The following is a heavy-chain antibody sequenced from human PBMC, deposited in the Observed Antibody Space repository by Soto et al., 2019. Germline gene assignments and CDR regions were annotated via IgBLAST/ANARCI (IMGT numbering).Heavy chain of an antibody. CDR3: ARAQGCSSTRCYGSVYYDFWSGYGEYFQH. CDR2: INAGNGNT. V-gene: IGHV1-3*01. Sequence: GASVKVSCKASGYTFTSYAMHWVRQAPGQRLEWMGWINAGNGNTKYSQKFQGRVTITRDTSASTAYMELSSLRSEDTAVYYCARAQGCSSTRCYGSVYYDFWSGYGEYFQHWGQGTLVTVSS. D-gene: IGHD3-3*01. J-gene: IGHJ1*01. CDR1: GYTFTSYA.